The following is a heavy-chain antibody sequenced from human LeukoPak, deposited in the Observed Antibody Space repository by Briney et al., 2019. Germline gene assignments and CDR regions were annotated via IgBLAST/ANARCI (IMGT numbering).Heavy chain of an antibody. CDR2: ISWDSGSI. CDR1: GFTFDDYA. CDR3: AKEMGSGYRYGWADY. Sequence: GGSLRLSCAASGFTFDDYAMHWVRQAPGKGLEWVSGISWDSGSIGYADSVKGRFTISRDNAKNSLYLQMNSLRAEDTALYYCAKEMGSGYRYGWADYWGQGTLVTVSS. J-gene: IGHJ4*02. V-gene: IGHV3-9*01. D-gene: IGHD5-18*01.